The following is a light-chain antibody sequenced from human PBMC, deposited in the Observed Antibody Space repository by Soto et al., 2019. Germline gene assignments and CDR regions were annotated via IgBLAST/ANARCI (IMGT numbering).Light chain of an antibody. CDR3: QQRSNWPPT. CDR1: QSVSSY. Sequence: EIVLTQSPATLSLSPGERATLSCRASQSVSSYLAWYQHKPGQAPRLLIYDASNRATGIPARFSGSGSGTDFTLNISSLEPEDFAVYYCQQRSNWPPTFGQGTKVEIK. V-gene: IGKV3-11*01. CDR2: DAS. J-gene: IGKJ1*01.